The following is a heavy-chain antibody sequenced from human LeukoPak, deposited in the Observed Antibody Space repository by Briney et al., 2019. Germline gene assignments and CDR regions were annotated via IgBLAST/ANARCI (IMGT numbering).Heavy chain of an antibody. V-gene: IGHV4-59*03. Sequence: SETLSLTCTVSGDSISNFYWNWIRQSPGKGLEWIGNIHYSGSSVYNPSLKSRGTILIDTSRKQFFLKLNSVTAADTAVYFCALAPNSNWFDFWGPGTLVTVSS. J-gene: IGHJ5*01. CDR3: ALAPNSNWFDF. D-gene: IGHD2-8*01. CDR1: GDSISNFY. CDR2: IHYSGSS.